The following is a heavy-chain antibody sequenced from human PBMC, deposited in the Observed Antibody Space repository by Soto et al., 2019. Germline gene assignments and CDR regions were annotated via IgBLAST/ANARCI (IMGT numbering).Heavy chain of an antibody. J-gene: IGHJ6*03. D-gene: IGHD3-22*01. Sequence: QVQLVESGGGVVQPGRSLRLSCAASGFTFSNYGMHWVRQAPGKGLEWVAVISYDGSNIYYADCVKGRFTISRDNSKNPLYLQMNSLRAEDTAVYYCARNGRVVNDYYIDVWGKGTTVPVSS. CDR1: GFTFSNYG. CDR3: ARNGRVVNDYYIDV. V-gene: IGHV3-30*03. CDR2: ISYDGSNI.